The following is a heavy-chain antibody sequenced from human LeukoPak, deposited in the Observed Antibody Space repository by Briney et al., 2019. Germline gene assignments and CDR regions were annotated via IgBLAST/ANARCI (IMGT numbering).Heavy chain of an antibody. CDR3: ARGSHIRGYSYGFTAPR. Sequence: PSETLSPTCAVYGGSFSGYYWSWIRQPPGKGLEWIGEINHSGSTDYNPSLKSRVTISVDTSKNQFSLKLSSVTAADTAVYYCARGSHIRGYSYGFTAPRWGQGTLVTVSS. V-gene: IGHV4-34*01. J-gene: IGHJ4*02. CDR2: INHSGST. D-gene: IGHD5-18*01. CDR1: GGSFSGYY.